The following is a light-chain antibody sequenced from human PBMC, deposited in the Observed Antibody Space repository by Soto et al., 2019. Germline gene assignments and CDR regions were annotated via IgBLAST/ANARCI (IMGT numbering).Light chain of an antibody. J-gene: IGKJ2*01. CDR3: QQHGSSPPYT. Sequence: EIVLTQPPGTLSLSLGERATLSCRASQSVRSNYLAWYQHIPGQAPRLLIYGASSRATGVPDRFSGSGSGTDFTLTISRLEPEDFAVYYCQQHGSSPPYTFGQGTKLEIK. CDR2: GAS. CDR1: QSVRSNY. V-gene: IGKV3-20*01.